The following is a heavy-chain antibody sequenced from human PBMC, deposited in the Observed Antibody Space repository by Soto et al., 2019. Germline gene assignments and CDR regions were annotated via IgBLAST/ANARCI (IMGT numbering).Heavy chain of an antibody. V-gene: IGHV5-51*03. CDR3: ARPYCSSTSCFNWFDP. Sequence: EVQLVQSGAEVKKPGESLKISCKGSGYSFTSYWIGWVRQMPGKGLEWMGIIYPGDSDTRYSPSFQGQVTISADKSISTAYLQWSSLKASDTAMYYCARPYCSSTSCFNWFDPWGQGTLVTVSS. D-gene: IGHD2-2*01. CDR1: GYSFTSYW. CDR2: IYPGDSDT. J-gene: IGHJ5*02.